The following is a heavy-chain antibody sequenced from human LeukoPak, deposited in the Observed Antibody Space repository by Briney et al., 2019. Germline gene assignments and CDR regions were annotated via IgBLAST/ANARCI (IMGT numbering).Heavy chain of an antibody. D-gene: IGHD2-21*02. CDR1: GYTFTSYG. CDR2: ISAYNGNT. CDR3: ARPLCGGDCSDAFDI. V-gene: IGHV1-18*01. Sequence: GASVKVSCKASGYTFTSYGISWVRQAPGQGLEWMGWISAYNGNTNYAQKLQGRVTMTRDTSTSTVYMELSSLRSEDTAVYYCARPLCGGDCSDAFDIWGRGTMVTVSS. J-gene: IGHJ3*02.